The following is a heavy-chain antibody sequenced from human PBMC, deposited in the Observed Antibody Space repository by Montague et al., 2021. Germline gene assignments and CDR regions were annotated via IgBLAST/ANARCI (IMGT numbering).Heavy chain of an antibody. V-gene: IGHV4-39*01. D-gene: IGHD3-16*02. CDR3: ARHVIGNYGMDV. CDR2: IDYSGST. Sequence: SETLSLTCTVSGGSISSSSYYWGWIRQPPGKGLEWIGCIDYSGSTYYNPSLKSRVTISVDTSKNQFSLKLIAVTAADTAVYYCARHVIGNYGMDVWGQGTTVTVSS. J-gene: IGHJ6*02. CDR1: GGSISSSSYY.